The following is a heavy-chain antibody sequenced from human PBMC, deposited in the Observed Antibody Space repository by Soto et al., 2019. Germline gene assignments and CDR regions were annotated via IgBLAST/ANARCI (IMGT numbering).Heavy chain of an antibody. CDR2: ISAYNGNT. Sequence: ASVKVSCKASGYTFTSYDMNWVRQATGQRLEWMGWISAYNGNTNYAQKLQGRVTMTTDTSTRTAYMELRSLRSDDTAVYYCARVPYYDFWSGYSSPVYYYYMDVWGKGTTVTVSS. J-gene: IGHJ6*03. V-gene: IGHV1-18*01. CDR1: GYTFTSYD. D-gene: IGHD3-3*01. CDR3: ARVPYYDFWSGYSSPVYYYYMDV.